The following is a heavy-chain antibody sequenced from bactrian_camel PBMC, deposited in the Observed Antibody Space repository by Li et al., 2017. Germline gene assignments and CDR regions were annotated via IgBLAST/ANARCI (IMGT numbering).Heavy chain of an antibody. CDR1: GFTYPFSAHY. CDR2: SVVGDGTT. V-gene: IGHV3S44*01. CDR3: AAEAHIIVCRPGSWCGEASGRY. D-gene: IGHD6*01. Sequence: VQLVESGGGSVQAGGSLKLSCVATGFTYPFSAHYLGWFRQAPGQEREGVASVVGDGTTAYGDSVKGRFTISRDNAKNTLYLQMNSLKPEDTAMYFCAAEAHIIVCRPGSWCGEASGRYWGQGTQVTVS. J-gene: IGHJ4*01.